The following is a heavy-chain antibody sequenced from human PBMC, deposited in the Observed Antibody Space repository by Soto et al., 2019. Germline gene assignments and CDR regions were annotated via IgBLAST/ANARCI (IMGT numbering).Heavy chain of an antibody. D-gene: IGHD3-22*01. CDR2: ISSSSDST. V-gene: IGHV3-23*01. Sequence: GGSLRLSCAAPGFTFSNYAMSWVRQAPGKGLEWVSAISSSSDSTYYADSVKGRFTISRDNAKNSLYLQMNSLRDEDTAVYYCARDAVTYYYDTRGYFDYWGQGALVTVSS. J-gene: IGHJ4*02. CDR3: ARDAVTYYYDTRGYFDY. CDR1: GFTFSNYA.